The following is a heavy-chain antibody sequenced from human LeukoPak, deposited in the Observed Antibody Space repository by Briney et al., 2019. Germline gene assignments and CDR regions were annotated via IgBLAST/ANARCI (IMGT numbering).Heavy chain of an antibody. V-gene: IGHV3-23*01. J-gene: IGHJ4*02. CDR1: GFTFSSYA. CDR2: ISGSGGST. Sequence: PGGSLRLSCAASGFTFSSYAMSWVRQVPGKGLEWVSAISGSGGSTYYADSVKGRFTISRDNSKNTLYLQMNSLRAEDTAVYYCAKGIVGATRKINFFDYWGQGTLVTVSS. D-gene: IGHD1-26*01. CDR3: AKGIVGATRKINFFDY.